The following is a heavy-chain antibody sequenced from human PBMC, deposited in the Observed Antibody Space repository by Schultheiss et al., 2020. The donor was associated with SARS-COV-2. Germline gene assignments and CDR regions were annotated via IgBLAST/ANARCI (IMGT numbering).Heavy chain of an antibody. CDR3: AMDGYNFWGIQHY. V-gene: IGHV3-53*05. D-gene: IGHD5-24*01. Sequence: GGSLRLSCGASRFISRPYYMTWVRQAPGQGLEWVSSMHSGGTTYYADSVKGRFIISRDKDENSVFLQMNSLRAEDTAVYYCAMDGYNFWGIQHYWGQGTLVTVSS. J-gene: IGHJ4*02. CDR1: RFISRPYY. CDR2: MHSGGTT.